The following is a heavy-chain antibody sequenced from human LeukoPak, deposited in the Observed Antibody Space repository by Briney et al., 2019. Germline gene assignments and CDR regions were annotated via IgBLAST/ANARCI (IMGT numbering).Heavy chain of an antibody. CDR1: GLTFSGYA. CDR3: AKDKTQQLVTNEYFQH. V-gene: IGHV3-23*01. D-gene: IGHD6-13*01. CDR2: ISGSGITT. Sequence: GGSLRLSCAASGLTFSGYAMNWVRQAPGKGLEWVSSISGSGITTDYADSVKGRFTISRDNSKKTLYLQMHSLRVDDTAVYYCAKDKTQQLVTNEYFQHWGQGTLVTVSS. J-gene: IGHJ1*01.